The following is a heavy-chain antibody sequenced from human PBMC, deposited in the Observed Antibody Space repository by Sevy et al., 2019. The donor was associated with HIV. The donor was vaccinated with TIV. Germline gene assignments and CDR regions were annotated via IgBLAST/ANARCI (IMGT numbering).Heavy chain of an antibody. CDR3: AKSSLHFGDYHFNL. CDR1: GFTFSSHA. Sequence: GGSLRLSCAASGFTFSSHAMTWVRQAPGKGLEWVSAISGSGESTYYAKSVKGRVTISRDNSRNTLYLQMNSLRAEDTALYYCAKSSLHFGDYHFNLWGPGTLVTVSS. V-gene: IGHV3-23*01. J-gene: IGHJ5*02. CDR2: ISGSGEST. D-gene: IGHD4-17*01.